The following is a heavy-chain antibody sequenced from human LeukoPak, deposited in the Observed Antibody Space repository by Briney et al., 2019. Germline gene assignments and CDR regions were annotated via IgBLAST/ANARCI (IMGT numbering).Heavy chain of an antibody. D-gene: IGHD5-12*01. CDR1: GGTFSSYA. CDR2: IIPIFGTA. CDR3: ARGRGVATIVVLNPPVY. Sequence: SVKVSCKASGGTFSSYAISWVRLAPGQGLEWMGGIIPIFGTANYAQKFQGRVTITADESTSTAYMELSSLRSEDTAVYYCARGRGVATIVVLNPPVYWGQGTLVTVSS. V-gene: IGHV1-69*13. J-gene: IGHJ4*02.